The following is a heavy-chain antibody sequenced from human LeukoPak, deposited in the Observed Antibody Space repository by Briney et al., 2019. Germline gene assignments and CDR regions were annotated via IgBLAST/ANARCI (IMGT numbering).Heavy chain of an antibody. CDR2: IYYSGST. CDR3: ARGPLLWLPDY. D-gene: IGHD3-10*01. V-gene: IGHV4-59*01. J-gene: IGHJ4*02. Sequence: SETLSLTCTVYGGSISSYYWSWIRQPPGKGLEWIGYIYYSGSTNYNPSLKSRVIISVDTSKNQFSLKLSSVTAADTAVYYCARGPLLWLPDYWGQGTLVTVSS. CDR1: GGSISSYY.